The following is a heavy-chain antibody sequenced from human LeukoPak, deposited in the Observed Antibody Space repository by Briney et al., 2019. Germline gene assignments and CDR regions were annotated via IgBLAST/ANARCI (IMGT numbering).Heavy chain of an antibody. CDR3: VKSIGSSVWYVNFDC. Sequence: GGSLRLSCSASGFTFSSYAMNWVRQAPGKGLEYVSGVRSNGGRTYHADSVKGRFTISRDNSKNTVDLQMSSLRAEDTAVYYCVKSIGSSVWYVNFDCWGQGILVTVSS. D-gene: IGHD2-2*01. CDR1: GFTFSSYA. V-gene: IGHV3-64D*06. CDR2: VRSNGGRT. J-gene: IGHJ4*02.